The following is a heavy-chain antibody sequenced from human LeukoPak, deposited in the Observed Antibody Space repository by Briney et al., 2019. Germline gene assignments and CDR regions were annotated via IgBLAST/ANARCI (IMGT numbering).Heavy chain of an antibody. V-gene: IGHV3-74*01. Sequence: PGGSLRLSCAASGFTFSSYWMHWVRQAPGKGLVWVSRINSDESSTSYADSVKGRFTISRDNAKNTLYLQMNSLRAEDTAVYYCARETESTVVTSLNYWYFDLWGRGTLVTVSS. J-gene: IGHJ2*01. CDR1: GFTFSSYW. CDR2: INSDESST. CDR3: ARETESTVVTSLNYWYFDL. D-gene: IGHD4-23*01.